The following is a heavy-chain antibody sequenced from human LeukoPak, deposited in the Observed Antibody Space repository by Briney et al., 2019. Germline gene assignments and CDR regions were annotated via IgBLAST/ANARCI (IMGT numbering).Heavy chain of an antibody. CDR2: FDPEDGET. D-gene: IGHD3-22*01. CDR1: GGTFSSYA. CDR3: ATGPPYSSGYYWFEP. Sequence: ASVKVPCKASGGTFSSYAISWVRQAPGKGLEWMGGFDPEDGETIYAQKFQGRVTMTEDTSTDTAYMELSSLRSEDTAVYYCATGPPYSSGYYWFEPWGQGTLDTVSS. V-gene: IGHV1-24*01. J-gene: IGHJ5*02.